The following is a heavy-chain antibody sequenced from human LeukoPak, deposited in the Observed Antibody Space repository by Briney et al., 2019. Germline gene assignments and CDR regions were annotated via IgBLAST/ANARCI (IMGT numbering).Heavy chain of an antibody. V-gene: IGHV4-34*01. Sequence: SETLSLTCAVYGGSFSGYYWSWIRQPPGKGLEWIGEINHSGSTNYNPSLKSRVTIAVDTSKNQFSLKLSSVTAADTAVYYCARHVRVRGVIWASYYFDYWGQGTLVTVSS. CDR2: INHSGST. D-gene: IGHD3-10*01. CDR3: ARHVRVRGVIWASYYFDY. CDR1: GGSFSGYY. J-gene: IGHJ4*02.